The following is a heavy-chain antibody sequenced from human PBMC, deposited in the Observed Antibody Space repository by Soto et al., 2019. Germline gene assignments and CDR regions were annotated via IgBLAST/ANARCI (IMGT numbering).Heavy chain of an antibody. CDR3: ARGPRSRFLEEAPEYNWLDP. CDR1: GGTFSSYA. CDR2: IIPIFGTA. V-gene: IGHV1-69*13. Sequence: ASVKVSCKASGGTFSSYAISWVRQAPGQGLEWMGGIIPIFGTANYAQKFQGRVTITADESTSTAYMELSSLRSEDTAVYYCARGPRSRFLEEAPEYNWLDPCGQGTLVTVSS. J-gene: IGHJ5*02. D-gene: IGHD3-3*01.